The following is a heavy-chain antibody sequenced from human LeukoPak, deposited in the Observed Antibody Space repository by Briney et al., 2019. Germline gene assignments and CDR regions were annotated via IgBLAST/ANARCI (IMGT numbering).Heavy chain of an antibody. D-gene: IGHD4-11*01. J-gene: IGHJ6*02. V-gene: IGHV1-69*13. CDR2: IIPMFGTT. Sequence: SVKVSCTASGGTFSSYPISWVRQAPGQGLAWMGGIIPMFGTTNYALKFQGRFTITADESTSTAYMELSSLKSEDTAVYYCARVTQRDSNHYGMDVWGQGTTVTVSS. CDR3: ARVTQRDSNHYGMDV. CDR1: GGTFSSYP.